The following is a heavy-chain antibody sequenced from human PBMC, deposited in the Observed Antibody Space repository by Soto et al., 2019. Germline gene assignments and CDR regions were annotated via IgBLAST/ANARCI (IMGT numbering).Heavy chain of an antibody. CDR2: ISSTTNYI. Sequence: LRLSCAASGFTFTRYSMNWVRQAPGKGLEWVSSISSTTNYIYYGDSMKGRFTISRDNAKSSLYLEMNSLRAEDTAVYYCARESEDLTSNFDYWGQGTLVTVSS. V-gene: IGHV3-21*06. J-gene: IGHJ4*02. CDR3: ARESEDLTSNFDY. CDR1: GFTFTRYS.